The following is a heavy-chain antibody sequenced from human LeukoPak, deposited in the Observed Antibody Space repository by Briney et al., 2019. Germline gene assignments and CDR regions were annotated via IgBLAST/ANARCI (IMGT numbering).Heavy chain of an antibody. CDR3: AKGVLAAYRYNYYYMDV. D-gene: IGHD6-25*01. Sequence: PGRSLRLSCAASGFAFSSYGMHWVRQAPGKGLEWVAYIHYDSSTEDYADSVKGRFTISRDNSKNTLYLQMNSLRADDTAVYYCAKGVLAAYRYNYYYMDVWGKGTTVTISS. CDR2: IHYDSSTE. CDR1: GFAFSSYG. V-gene: IGHV3-30*02. J-gene: IGHJ6*03.